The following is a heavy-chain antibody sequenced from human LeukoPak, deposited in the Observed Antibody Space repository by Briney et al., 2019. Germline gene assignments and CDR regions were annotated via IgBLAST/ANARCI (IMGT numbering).Heavy chain of an antibody. CDR3: AKECYYDRSPYYYSVRRTFDI. D-gene: IGHD3-22*01. J-gene: IGHJ3*02. Sequence: SQTLSLTCAISGDTVSSNRAAWNWIRQSPSRGLEWLGRTYYRSKWYNDYAMSVKSRLTIIPDTSKNHFSLQLNSVTPEDTAVYYCAKECYYDRSPYYYSVRRTFDIWGQGTMVTVSS. CDR2: TYYRSKWYN. V-gene: IGHV6-1*01. CDR1: GDTVSSNRAA.